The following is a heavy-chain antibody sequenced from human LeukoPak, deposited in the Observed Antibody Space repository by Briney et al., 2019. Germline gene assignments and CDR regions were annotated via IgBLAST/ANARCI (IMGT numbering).Heavy chain of an antibody. CDR2: INSDGGGA. CDR1: GITFGNDW. J-gene: IGHJ5*02. CDR3: ARDVPHNWFDT. V-gene: IGHV3-74*01. Sequence: GGSLRLSCAASGITFGNDWMHWVRQGPGKGLVWISRINSDGGGAIYADSVKGRFTVSRDNARNTLYLQMNSLRAEDTAVYYCARDVPHNWFDTWGQGTLVTVSS.